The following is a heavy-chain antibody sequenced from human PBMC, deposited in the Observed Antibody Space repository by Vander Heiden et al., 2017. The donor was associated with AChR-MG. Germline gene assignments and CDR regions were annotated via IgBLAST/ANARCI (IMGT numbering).Heavy chain of an antibody. CDR3: ARESRCYGVNNWFDP. D-gene: IGHD4-17*01. Sequence: QVQLVQSGAEVKKPGSSVKVSCKASGGTFRSYAISWVRQAPGQGLEWMGGSIPIFGTANYAQKFQGRVTITADKSTSTAYMELSSLRSEDTAVYYCARESRCYGVNNWFDPWGQGTLVTVSS. CDR2: SIPIFGTA. CDR1: GGTFRSYA. J-gene: IGHJ5*02. V-gene: IGHV1-69*06.